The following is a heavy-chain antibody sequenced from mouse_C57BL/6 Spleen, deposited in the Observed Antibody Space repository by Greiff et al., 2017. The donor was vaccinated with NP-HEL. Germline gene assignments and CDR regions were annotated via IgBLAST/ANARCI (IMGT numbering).Heavy chain of an antibody. CDR3: ARYSAQAYYFDY. CDR1: GFTFTDYY. CDR2: IRNKANGYTT. Sequence: DVHLVESGGGLVQPGGSLSLSCAASGFTFTDYYMSWVRQPPGKALEWLGFIRNKANGYTTEYSASVKGRFTISRDNSQSILYLQMNALRAEDSATYYCARYSAQAYYFDYWGQGTTLTVSS. J-gene: IGHJ2*01. D-gene: IGHD3-2*02. V-gene: IGHV7-3*01.